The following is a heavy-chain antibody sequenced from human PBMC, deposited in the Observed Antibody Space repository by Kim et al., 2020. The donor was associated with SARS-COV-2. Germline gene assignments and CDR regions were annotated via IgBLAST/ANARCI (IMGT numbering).Heavy chain of an antibody. V-gene: IGHV4-39*01. CDR1: GGSISSSSYY. J-gene: IGHJ4*02. CDR2: IYYSGST. Sequence: SETLSLTCTVSGGSISSSSYYWGWIRQPPGKGLEWIGSIYYSGSTYYNPSLKSRVTISVDTSKNQFSLKLSSVTAADTAVYYCARGGAFYYDSSGYLFDYWGQGTLVTVSS. CDR3: ARGGAFYYDSSGYLFDY. D-gene: IGHD3-22*01.